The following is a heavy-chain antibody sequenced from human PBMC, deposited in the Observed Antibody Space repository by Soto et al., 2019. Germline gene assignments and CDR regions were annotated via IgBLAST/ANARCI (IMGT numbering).Heavy chain of an antibody. CDR3: ARSGGSGWYVREFDY. Sequence: SGPTLVNPTQTLTLTCTSSGFLLSTSGVGVGWIRQPPGKALEWLALIYWDDDKRYSPSLKSRLTITKDTSKNQVVLTMTNMDPVDTATYYCARSGGSGWYVREFDYWGQGTLVTVSS. J-gene: IGHJ4*02. V-gene: IGHV2-5*02. CDR2: IYWDDDK. CDR1: GFLLSTSGVG. D-gene: IGHD6-19*01.